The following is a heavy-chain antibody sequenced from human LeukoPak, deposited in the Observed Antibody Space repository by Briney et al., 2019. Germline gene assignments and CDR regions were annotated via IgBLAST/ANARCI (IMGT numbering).Heavy chain of an antibody. CDR2: ISGSGGST. Sequence: GGSLRLSCAASGFTFSSCAMSWVRQAPGKGLEWVSSISGSGGSTYYADSVKGRFTISRDNSKNTLDLQMSSLRAEDTAIYYCAKVGGWQYYFDYWGQGTLVTVSS. V-gene: IGHV3-23*01. CDR1: GFTFSSCA. J-gene: IGHJ4*02. D-gene: IGHD6-19*01. CDR3: AKVGGWQYYFDY.